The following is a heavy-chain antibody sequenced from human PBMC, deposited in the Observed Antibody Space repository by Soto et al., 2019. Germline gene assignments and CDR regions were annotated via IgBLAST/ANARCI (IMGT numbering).Heavy chain of an antibody. CDR1: GYTFTSYA. Sequence: ASVKVSSKPSGYTFTSYALHWVRQAPGQRLEWMGWINAGNGNTKYSQKFQGRVTITRDTSASTAYMELSSLRSDDTAVYYCGRETVAGTTGFDYWGQGTQVTVSS. V-gene: IGHV1-3*01. D-gene: IGHD6-19*01. J-gene: IGHJ4*02. CDR2: INAGNGNT. CDR3: GRETVAGTTGFDY.